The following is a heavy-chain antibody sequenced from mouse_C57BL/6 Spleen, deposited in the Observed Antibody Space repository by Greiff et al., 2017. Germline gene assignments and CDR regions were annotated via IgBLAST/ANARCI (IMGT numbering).Heavy chain of an antibody. Sequence: VQLQQSGAELARPGASVEISCKASGYSFTDYNMNWVKQSNGKSLEWIGVINPNYGTTSYNQKFKGKATLTVDQSSSTAYMQLNSLTSEDSAVYYCASFDWDPAWFAYWGQGTLVTVSA. CDR1: GYSFTDYN. V-gene: IGHV1-39*01. D-gene: IGHD4-1*01. J-gene: IGHJ3*01. CDR3: ASFDWDPAWFAY. CDR2: INPNYGTT.